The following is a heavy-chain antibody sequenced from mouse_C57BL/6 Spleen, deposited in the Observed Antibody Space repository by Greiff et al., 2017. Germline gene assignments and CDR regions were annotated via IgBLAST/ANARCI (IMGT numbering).Heavy chain of an antibody. V-gene: IGHV5-4*01. D-gene: IGHD2-3*01. CDR1: GFTFSSYA. CDR3: AREGWLLPYFDY. CDR2: ISDGGSYT. J-gene: IGHJ2*01. Sequence: EVKLVESGGGLVKPGGSLKLSCAASGFTFSSYAMSWVRQTPEKRLEWVATISDGGSYTYYPDNVKGRFTISRDNAKNNLYLQMSHLKSEDTAVYYCAREGWLLPYFDYWGQGTTLTVSS.